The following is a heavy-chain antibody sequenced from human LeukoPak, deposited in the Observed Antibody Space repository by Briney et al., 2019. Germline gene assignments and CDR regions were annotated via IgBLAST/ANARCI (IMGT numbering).Heavy chain of an antibody. CDR2: ISGSGGST. Sequence: LPGGSLRLSCVVSGFTVSSNYMSWVRQAPGKGLEWVSAISGSGGSTYYADSVKGRFTISRDNSKNTLYLQMNSLRAEDTAVYYCAKPYYYDSSGYYWYFDYWGQGTLVTVSS. CDR1: GFTVSSNY. CDR3: AKPYYYDSSGYYWYFDY. D-gene: IGHD3-22*01. V-gene: IGHV3-23*01. J-gene: IGHJ4*02.